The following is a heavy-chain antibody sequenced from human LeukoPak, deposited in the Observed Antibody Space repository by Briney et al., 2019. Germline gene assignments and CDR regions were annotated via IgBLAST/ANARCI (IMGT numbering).Heavy chain of an antibody. CDR3: AREGYCTNGVCYGSGDAFDI. V-gene: IGHV3-21*01. CDR1: GFSFSSYS. Sequence: PGGSLRLSCAASGFSFSSYSMNWVRQAPGKGLEWVSSISSSSSYIYYADSVKGRFTISRDNAKNSLYLQMNSLRAEDTAVYYCAREGYCTNGVCYGSGDAFDIWGQGTMVTVSS. D-gene: IGHD2-8*01. J-gene: IGHJ3*02. CDR2: ISSSSSYI.